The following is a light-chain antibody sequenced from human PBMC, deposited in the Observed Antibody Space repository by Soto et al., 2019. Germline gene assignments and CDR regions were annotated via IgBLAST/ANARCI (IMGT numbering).Light chain of an antibody. CDR3: QQYNNWPRT. Sequence: EIVLTQSPATLSVSPGDRATLSCRASESVSSNVAWYQRKPGQTPRLLIYGASTRATGVPPRFSGSRSGTEFTLTISSLQSEDFAVYYCQQYNNWPRTFGQGTKVDIK. V-gene: IGKV3-15*01. J-gene: IGKJ1*01. CDR1: ESVSSN. CDR2: GAS.